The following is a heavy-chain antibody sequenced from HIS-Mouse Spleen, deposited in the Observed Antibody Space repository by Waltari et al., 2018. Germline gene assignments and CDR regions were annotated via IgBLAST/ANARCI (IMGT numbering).Heavy chain of an antibody. Sequence: QVQLVESGGGVVQPGRSLRLSCAASGFTFSSYGMHWVRQAPGKGLEWVAVIWYEGSNKYYADAVKGRFTISRDNSKNTLYLQMNSLRAEDTAVYYCAKEHIALAGTGYFQHWGQGTLVTVSS. CDR2: IWYEGSNK. D-gene: IGHD6-19*01. CDR3: AKEHIALAGTGYFQH. J-gene: IGHJ1*01. V-gene: IGHV3-33*06. CDR1: GFTFSSYG.